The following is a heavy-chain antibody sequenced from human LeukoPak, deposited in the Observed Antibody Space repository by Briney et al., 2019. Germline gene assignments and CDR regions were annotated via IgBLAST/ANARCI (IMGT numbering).Heavy chain of an antibody. CDR1: GGSFSGYY. CDR3: ARDQIVLMVYAIRGHDAFDI. J-gene: IGHJ3*02. V-gene: IGHV4-34*01. D-gene: IGHD2-8*01. Sequence: PSETLSLTCAVYGGSFSGYYWSWIRQPPGKGLEWIGEINHSGSTNYNPSLKSRVTISVDTSKNQFSLKLSSVTAADTAVYYCARDQIVLMVYAIRGHDAFDIWGQGTMVTVFS. CDR2: INHSGST.